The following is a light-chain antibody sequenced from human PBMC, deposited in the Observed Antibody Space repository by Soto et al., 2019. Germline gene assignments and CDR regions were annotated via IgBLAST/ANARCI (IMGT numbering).Light chain of an antibody. J-gene: IGKJ1*01. CDR2: GAS. CDR3: QQYNNWPRP. V-gene: IGKV3-15*01. Sequence: IGMTQSPATLSVSPGDRATLSCRASQRVSSNLACYQQKPGQALRLLIYGASTRATGIPARFSGSVSGTAFTLTISSLQSEDFAVYYCQQYNNWPRPFGQGTTVEIK. CDR1: QRVSSN.